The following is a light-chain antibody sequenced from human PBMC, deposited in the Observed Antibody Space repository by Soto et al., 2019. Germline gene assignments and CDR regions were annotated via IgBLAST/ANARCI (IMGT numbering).Light chain of an antibody. CDR3: SSYTTSNTRQIV. J-gene: IGLJ1*01. Sequence: SVLTQPASLSGSPGQSITLSCTGTSSDVGGYNYVSWYQHHPGKAPKLMIFDVSNRPSGVSNRFSGSKSGNTASLTISGLQPEDEADYYCSSYTTSNTRQIVFGTGTKVTVL. CDR1: SSDVGGYNY. CDR2: DVS. V-gene: IGLV2-14*03.